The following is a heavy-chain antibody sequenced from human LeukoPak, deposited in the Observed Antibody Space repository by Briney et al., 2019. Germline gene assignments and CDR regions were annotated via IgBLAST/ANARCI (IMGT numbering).Heavy chain of an antibody. Sequence: GASVKVSCKASGYTFTSYGISWVRQAPGQGLEWMGWISAYNGNTNYAQKLQGRVTMTTDTSTSTAYMELRSLRSDDTAVYYCARDEVVVVPAAAHRPLDYWGQGTLVTVSS. D-gene: IGHD2-2*01. CDR2: ISAYNGNT. CDR1: GYTFTSYG. V-gene: IGHV1-18*01. J-gene: IGHJ4*02. CDR3: ARDEVVVVPAAAHRPLDY.